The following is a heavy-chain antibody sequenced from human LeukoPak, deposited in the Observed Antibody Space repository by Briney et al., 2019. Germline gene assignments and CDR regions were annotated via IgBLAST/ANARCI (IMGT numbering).Heavy chain of an antibody. J-gene: IGHJ6*02. V-gene: IGHV3-33*08. CDR1: GFTFSSYG. D-gene: IGHD3-3*01. Sequence: GGSLRLSCAASGFTFSSYGMHWVRQAPGKGLEWVAVIWYDGSNKYYADSVKGRFTISRDNSKNTLYLQMNSLRAEDTAVYYCARGIYVFGSVIPYGMDVWGQGTTVTVSS. CDR3: ARGIYVFGSVIPYGMDV. CDR2: IWYDGSNK.